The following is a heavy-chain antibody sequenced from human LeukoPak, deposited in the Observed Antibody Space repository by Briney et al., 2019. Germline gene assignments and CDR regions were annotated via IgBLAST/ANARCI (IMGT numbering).Heavy chain of an antibody. CDR2: IKQDGSEK. CDR1: GFTFSSYW. J-gene: IGHJ6*02. Sequence: GGSLRLSCAASGFTFSSYWMSWVRQAPGRGLEWVANIKQDGSEKYYVDSVKGRFTISRDNAKNSPYLQMNSLRAEDTAVYYCARDGGYNTLYGMDVWGQGTTVTVSS. D-gene: IGHD5-24*01. V-gene: IGHV3-7*01. CDR3: ARDGGYNTLYGMDV.